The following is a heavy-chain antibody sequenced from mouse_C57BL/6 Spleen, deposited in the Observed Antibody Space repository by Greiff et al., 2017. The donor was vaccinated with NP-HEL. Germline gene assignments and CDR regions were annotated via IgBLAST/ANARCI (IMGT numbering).Heavy chain of an antibody. D-gene: IGHD2-2*01. CDR1: GYAFSSYW. CDR2: IYPGDGDP. Sequence: QVQLQESGAELVKPGASVKISCKASGYAFSSYWMNWVKQRPGKGLEWIGQIYPGDGDPNYNGKFKCKATLTADKSSSTAYMQLSSLTSEDSAVYFCAREGEWFLDYWGQGTTLTVSS. J-gene: IGHJ2*01. CDR3: AREGEWFLDY. V-gene: IGHV1-80*01.